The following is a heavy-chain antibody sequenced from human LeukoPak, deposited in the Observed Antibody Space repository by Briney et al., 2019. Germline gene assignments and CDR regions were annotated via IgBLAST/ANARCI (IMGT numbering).Heavy chain of an antibody. J-gene: IGHJ6*02. V-gene: IGHV3-21*01. CDR3: ARDVLRFLEWLGPYYYYYGMDV. CDR2: ISSSSSYI. D-gene: IGHD3-3*01. CDR1: GFTFSSYS. Sequence: GSLRLSCAASGFTFSSYSMNWVRQAPGKGLEWVSSISSSSSYIYYADSVKGRFTISRDNAKNSLYLQMNSLRAEDTAVYYCARDVLRFLEWLGPYYYYYGMDVWGQGTTVTVSS.